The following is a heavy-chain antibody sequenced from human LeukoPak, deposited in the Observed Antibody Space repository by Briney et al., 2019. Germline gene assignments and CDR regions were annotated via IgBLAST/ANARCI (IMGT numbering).Heavy chain of an antibody. J-gene: IGHJ4*02. CDR3: AKAWAAAGTFAS. D-gene: IGHD6-13*01. CDR2: IIGSGGDT. V-gene: IGHV3-23*01. Sequence: GGSLRLSCAASGFTFSSYAMSWVRQAPGRGLEWVSTIIGSGGDTYYADSVKGRFTISRDTSKNMLYLQMNGLRAEDTAVYYCAKAWAAAGTFASWGQGTLVTVSS. CDR1: GFTFSSYA.